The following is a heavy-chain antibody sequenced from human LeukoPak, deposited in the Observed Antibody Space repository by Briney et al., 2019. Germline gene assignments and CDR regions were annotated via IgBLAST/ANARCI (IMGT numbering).Heavy chain of an antibody. CDR2: IYYSGST. D-gene: IGHD6-13*01. CDR1: GGSLSEHY. Sequence: KPSETLSLTCSGPGGSLSEHYWGWIRQPPGEGLEWGGYIYYSGSTNYNPSLKSRVTMSVDTSKKQFSLKLTSVAAADTAVYYCAGWASSSWSSIDYWGQGILVTVSS. CDR3: AGWASSSWSSIDY. J-gene: IGHJ4*02. V-gene: IGHV4-59*08.